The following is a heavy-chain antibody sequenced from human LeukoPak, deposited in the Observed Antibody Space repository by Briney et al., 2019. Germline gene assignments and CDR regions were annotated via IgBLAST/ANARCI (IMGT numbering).Heavy chain of an antibody. D-gene: IGHD5-12*01. Sequence: ASVKVSCKASGGTFSSYAISWVRQAPGQGLEWMGGIIPIFGTAIYAQKFQGRVTITTDESTSTAYMELSSLRSEDTAVYYCARVATNPKDYYYYYYMDVWGKGTTVTVSS. CDR3: ARVATNPKDYYYYYYMDV. J-gene: IGHJ6*03. CDR1: GGTFSSYA. CDR2: IIPIFGTA. V-gene: IGHV1-69*05.